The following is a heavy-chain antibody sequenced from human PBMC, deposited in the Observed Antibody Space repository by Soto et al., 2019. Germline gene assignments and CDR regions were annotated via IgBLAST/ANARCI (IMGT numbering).Heavy chain of an antibody. CDR2: IYWDNDK. CDR3: ARSLWFGELH. J-gene: IGHJ4*02. D-gene: IGHD3-10*01. Sequence: QITLKESGPTLVKPTQTLTLTCSFSGFSLSTTGVGVGWIRQSPGKALEWLAIIYWDNDKRYSPSLKSRVTIPKDTSKNQVVLTVTNMYPVDTGSYYCARSLWFGELHWGQGALVTVSS. CDR1: GFSLSTTGVG. V-gene: IGHV2-5*02.